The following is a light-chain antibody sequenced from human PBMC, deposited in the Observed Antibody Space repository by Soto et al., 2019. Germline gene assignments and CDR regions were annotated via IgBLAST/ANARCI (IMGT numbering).Light chain of an antibody. CDR1: QSISSY. J-gene: IGKJ4*01. CDR3: QQRSSWPLT. Sequence: EIVLTQSPATLSLSPGERATLSCRASQSISSYLAWYQQKPGQAPRLLIYDGSNRATGIPARFSGSGSETDFTLTSSSLEPEVFASYCRQQRSSWPLTFGGGPKVEIK. V-gene: IGKV3-11*01. CDR2: DGS.